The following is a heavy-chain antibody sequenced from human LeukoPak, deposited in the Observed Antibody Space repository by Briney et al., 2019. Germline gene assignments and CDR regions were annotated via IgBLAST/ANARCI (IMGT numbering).Heavy chain of an antibody. CDR1: GLTFSRFS. D-gene: IGHD3-3*01. CDR2: ISSSSSYI. V-gene: IGHV3-21*01. Sequence: GGSLRLSCAPSGLTFSRFSMTWVRQAPGEGLEWGSSISSSSSYIYDADSVKGQFTIHRDNAKNSLYLQRNSLRAEDTAVYYCARDLRFLEWLHDYWGQGTLVTVSS. CDR3: ARDLRFLEWLHDY. J-gene: IGHJ4*02.